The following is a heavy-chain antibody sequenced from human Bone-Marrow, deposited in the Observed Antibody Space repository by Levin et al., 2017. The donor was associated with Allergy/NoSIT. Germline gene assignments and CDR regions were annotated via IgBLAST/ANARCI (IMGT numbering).Heavy chain of an antibody. CDR3: ARAPVCSSTSCYDRMYYFDY. J-gene: IGHJ4*02. CDR1: GYTFTSYA. V-gene: IGHV7-4-1*02. Sequence: GESLKISCKASGYTFTSYAMNWVRQAPGQGLEWMGWINTNTGNPTYAQGFTGRFVFSLDTSVSTAYLQISSLKAEDTAVYYCARAPVCSSTSCYDRMYYFDYWGQGTLVTVSS. D-gene: IGHD2-2*01. CDR2: INTNTGNP.